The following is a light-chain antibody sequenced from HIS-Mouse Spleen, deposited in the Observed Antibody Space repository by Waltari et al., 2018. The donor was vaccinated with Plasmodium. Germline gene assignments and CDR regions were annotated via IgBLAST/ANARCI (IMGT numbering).Light chain of an antibody. V-gene: IGLV3-10*01. CDR1: ALPKKY. CDR3: YSTDSSGNHRV. CDR2: EDS. J-gene: IGLJ3*02. Sequence: SYELPQPPSVSVSPGQTARITCSGDALPKKYAYWYQQKSGQAPVLVIYEDSKRPAGSPERFSGSSAGTMATLTISGGQVEEEADYYCYSTDSSGNHRVFGGGTKLTVL.